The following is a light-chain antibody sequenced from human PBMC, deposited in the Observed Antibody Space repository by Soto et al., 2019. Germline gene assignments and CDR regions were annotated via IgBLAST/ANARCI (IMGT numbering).Light chain of an antibody. V-gene: IGKV3-11*01. CDR3: QHRSNWPMYT. Sequence: EIVLTRSPATLSLSPGERATLSCRASQSVNSYLAWYQQKPGQAPRLLIYDVSNRASGIPARFSGSGSGTDFTLTISSLEPEDFAVYYCQHRSNWPMYTFGQGTKLEIK. J-gene: IGKJ2*01. CDR2: DVS. CDR1: QSVNSY.